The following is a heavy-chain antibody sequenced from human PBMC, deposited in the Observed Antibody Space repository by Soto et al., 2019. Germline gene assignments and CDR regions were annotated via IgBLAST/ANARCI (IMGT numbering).Heavy chain of an antibody. CDR3: ARDPNGDYVGAFDS. Sequence: ETLSLTCAVSGGSISSSYWWTWVRQAPGKGLEYVSSITGSGAGTFYADSVKGRFTISRDNSKNTLYLQLNRLRAEDTATYFCARDPNGDYVGAFDSWGQGSLVTVSS. J-gene: IGHJ4*02. CDR1: GGSISSSYW. V-gene: IGHV3-23*01. CDR2: ITGSGAGT. D-gene: IGHD4-17*01.